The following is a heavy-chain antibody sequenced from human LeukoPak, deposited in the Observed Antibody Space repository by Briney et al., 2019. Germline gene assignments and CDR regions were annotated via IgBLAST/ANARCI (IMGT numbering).Heavy chain of an antibody. J-gene: IGHJ1*01. D-gene: IGHD1-26*01. CDR1: GFPFSSYG. CDR3: AKKLSGSYEACMQQ. V-gene: IGHV3-30*18. CDR2: ISSDGSKK. Sequence: PGRSVRLSCAASGFPFSSYGMHWVRQAPGKGLDWVAVISSDGSKKNHADSVKGRFTISRDNSKNTLYLQMSSLRAEDTAVYYCAKKLSGSYEACMQQWSQGTLIADSS.